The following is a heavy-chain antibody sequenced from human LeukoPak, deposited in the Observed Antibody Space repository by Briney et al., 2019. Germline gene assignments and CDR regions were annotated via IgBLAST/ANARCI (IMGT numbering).Heavy chain of an antibody. V-gene: IGHV4-34*01. J-gene: IGHJ4*02. CDR2: INHSGST. CDR1: GGSFSGYY. D-gene: IGHD3-10*01. CDR3: ARRRFTMVRGVIIRTGLIDY. Sequence: SETLSLTCAVYGGSFSGYYWSWIRQPPGKGLEWIGEINHSGSTNYNPSLKSRVIISVDTSKNQFSLKLSSVTAADTAVYYCARRRFTMVRGVIIRTGLIDYWGQGTLVTVSS.